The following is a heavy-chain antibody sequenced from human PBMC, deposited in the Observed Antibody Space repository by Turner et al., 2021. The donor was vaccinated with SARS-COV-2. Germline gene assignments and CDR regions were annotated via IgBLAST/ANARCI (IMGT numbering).Heavy chain of an antibody. D-gene: IGHD5-18*01. J-gene: IGHJ6*02. V-gene: IGHV4-39*01. CDR2: IFYSGST. Sequence: QLQLPESGPGLVKPLEPLSLTCPVSGGSISSSSYYWGWILQPPGKGMEGIWIIFYSGSTSYNPSLKSRVTRSVDTSKNQFSLKLSSVTAADTAVYYCARLMDTAMDYYGMDVWGQGTTVTVSS. CDR1: GGSISSSSYY. CDR3: ARLMDTAMDYYGMDV.